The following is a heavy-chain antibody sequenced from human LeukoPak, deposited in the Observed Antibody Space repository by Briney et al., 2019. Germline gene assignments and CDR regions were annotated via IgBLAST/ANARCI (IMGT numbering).Heavy chain of an antibody. Sequence: GGSLRLSCAASGFTFGSYAMSWVRQAPGKGLEWVSAISGSGGSTYYADSVKGRFTISRDNSKNTLYLQMNSLRAEDTAVYYCAKDNTIRWFKDHWYFDLWGRGTLVTVSS. CDR3: AKDNTIRWFKDHWYFDL. J-gene: IGHJ2*01. V-gene: IGHV3-23*01. CDR2: ISGSGGST. CDR1: GFTFGSYA. D-gene: IGHD4-23*01.